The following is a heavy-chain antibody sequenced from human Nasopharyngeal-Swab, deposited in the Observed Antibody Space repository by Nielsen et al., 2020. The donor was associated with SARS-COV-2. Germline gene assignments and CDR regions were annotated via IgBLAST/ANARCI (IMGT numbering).Heavy chain of an antibody. Sequence: WIRQPPGKGLEWVSAISGSGGSTHYADSVKGRFTISRDNSKNTLYLQMNSLRAEDTAVYYCAKEPRIITIFRLVTKRVRAFDIWGQGTMVTVSS. J-gene: IGHJ3*02. CDR3: AKEPRIITIFRLVTKRVRAFDI. CDR2: ISGSGGST. V-gene: IGHV3-23*01. D-gene: IGHD3-9*01.